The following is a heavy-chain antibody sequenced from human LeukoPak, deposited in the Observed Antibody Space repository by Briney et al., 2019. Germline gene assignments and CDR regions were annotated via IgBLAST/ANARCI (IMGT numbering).Heavy chain of an antibody. Sequence: SETLSLTCAVYGGSFSGYYWSWIRQPPGKGLEWIGEINHSGSTNYNPSLKSRVTISVDTSKNQFSLKLSSVTAADTAVYYCARFVVVVAATHFGYWGQGTLVTVSS. V-gene: IGHV4-34*01. D-gene: IGHD2-15*01. CDR1: GGSFSGYY. CDR3: ARFVVVVAATHFGY. J-gene: IGHJ4*02. CDR2: INHSGST.